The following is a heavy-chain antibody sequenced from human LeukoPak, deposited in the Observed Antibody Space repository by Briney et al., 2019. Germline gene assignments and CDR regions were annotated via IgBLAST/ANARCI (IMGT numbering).Heavy chain of an antibody. CDR1: GFTFSSYS. V-gene: IGHV3-48*01. J-gene: IGHJ4*02. CDR2: ISSSSSSI. D-gene: IGHD4-11*01. CDR3: ARDRWDYDYRKYFFDY. Sequence: GGSLRLSCAASGFTFSSYSMNRVRQAPGKGLEWVSYISSSSSSIQYADPVKGRFTISRDNAKNSQYLQMNSLRAEDTAVYFCARDRWDYDYRKYFFDYWGQGTLVTVSS.